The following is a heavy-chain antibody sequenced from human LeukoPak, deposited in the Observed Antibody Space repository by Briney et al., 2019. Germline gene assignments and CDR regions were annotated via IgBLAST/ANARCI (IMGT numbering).Heavy chain of an antibody. V-gene: IGHV1-3*04. CDR2: INTGNGNT. Sequence: ASVKVSCKASGYTFTAYTMHWVRQAPGQRLEWMGWINTGNGNTEYSQKFQDRGTITRDTSATTAYMELSSLRSEDTALYYCVRDSFYGSGYCNYFDYWGQGTLVTVSS. J-gene: IGHJ4*02. D-gene: IGHD3-10*01. CDR3: VRDSFYGSGYCNYFDY. CDR1: GYTFTAYT.